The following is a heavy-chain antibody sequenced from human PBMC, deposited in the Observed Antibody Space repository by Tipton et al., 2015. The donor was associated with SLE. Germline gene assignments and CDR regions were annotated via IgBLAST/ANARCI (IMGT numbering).Heavy chain of an antibody. CDR3: ARIGYYDFWSGYSPDAFDI. Sequence: SLRLSCAASGFTFSSYAMSWVRQAPGKGLEWVSSISSSSSYIYYADSVKGRFTISRDNAKNSLYLQMNSLRAEDTAVYYCARIGYYDFWSGYSPDAFDIWGQGTMVTVSS. CDR1: GFTFSSYA. CDR2: ISSSSSYI. D-gene: IGHD3-3*01. J-gene: IGHJ3*02. V-gene: IGHV3-21*01.